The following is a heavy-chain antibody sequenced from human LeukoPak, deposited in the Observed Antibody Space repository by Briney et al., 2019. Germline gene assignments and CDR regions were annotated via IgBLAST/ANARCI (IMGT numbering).Heavy chain of an antibody. Sequence: PETLSLTCTVSGGSISSYYWSWIRQPPGKGLEWIGYIYYSGSTNYNPSLKSRVTISVDTSKNQFSLKLSSVTAADTAVYYCARHYPSYYDFWSGIKNWFDPWGQGTLVTVSS. CDR3: ARHYPSYYDFWSGIKNWFDP. V-gene: IGHV4-59*01. J-gene: IGHJ5*02. D-gene: IGHD3-3*01. CDR1: GGSISSYY. CDR2: IYYSGST.